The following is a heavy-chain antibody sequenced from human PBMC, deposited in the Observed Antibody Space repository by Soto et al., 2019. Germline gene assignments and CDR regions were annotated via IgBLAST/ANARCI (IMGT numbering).Heavy chain of an antibody. Sequence: SETLSLTCTVSGGSISSYYWSCIRQPPGKGLEWIGYIYYSGSTNYNPSLKSRVTISVDTSKNQFSLKLSSVTAADTAVYYCATLVGERIPRFDPWGQGTLVTVSS. CDR2: IYYSGST. V-gene: IGHV4-59*01. J-gene: IGHJ5*02. CDR1: GGSISSYY. D-gene: IGHD3-10*01. CDR3: ATLVGERIPRFDP.